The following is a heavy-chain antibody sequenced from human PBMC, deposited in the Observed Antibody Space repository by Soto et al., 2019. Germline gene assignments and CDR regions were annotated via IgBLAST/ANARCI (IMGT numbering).Heavy chain of an antibody. J-gene: IGHJ5*02. D-gene: IGHD1-20*01. CDR2: IIPIFGTA. CDR1: GGTFSSYA. CDR3: AREVYNWKYLFPWLDH. V-gene: IGHV1-69*06. Sequence: SSVKVSCKASGGTFSSYAISWVRQAPGQGLEWMGGIIPIFGTANYAQKFQGRATITADKSTSTAYMELSSLRSEDTAVYYCAREVYNWKYLFPWLDHWGQGILVTVS.